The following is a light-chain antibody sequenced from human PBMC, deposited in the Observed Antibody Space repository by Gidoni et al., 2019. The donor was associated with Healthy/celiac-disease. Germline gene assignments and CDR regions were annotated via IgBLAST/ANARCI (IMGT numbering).Light chain of an antibody. CDR2: AAS. CDR3: QKYRSAPST. CDR1: QCNSNY. V-gene: IGKV1-27*01. J-gene: IGKJ2*01. Sequence: DIQIIQTPPSLSASVGDRVAIPCRASQCNSNYFARYQQKPGKVPKLLIYAASTLQSAVPSRFSGSGAGTDFSLPISSLQPADVATYYCQKYRSAPSTFGRGTKLEIK.